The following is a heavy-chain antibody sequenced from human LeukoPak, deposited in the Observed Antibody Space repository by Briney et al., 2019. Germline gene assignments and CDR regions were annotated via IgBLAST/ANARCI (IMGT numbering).Heavy chain of an antibody. V-gene: IGHV3-73*01. CDR3: TLATYYYGSGDKRPETKFDP. CDR1: GFTFSGSA. CDR2: IRSKANSYAT. D-gene: IGHD3-10*01. Sequence: GGSLRLSCAASGFTFSGSAMHWVRQASGKGLEWVGRIRSKANSYATAYAASVKGRFTISRDDSKNTAYLQMNSLKTEDTAVYYCTLATYYYGSGDKRPETKFDPWGQGTLVTVSS. J-gene: IGHJ5*02.